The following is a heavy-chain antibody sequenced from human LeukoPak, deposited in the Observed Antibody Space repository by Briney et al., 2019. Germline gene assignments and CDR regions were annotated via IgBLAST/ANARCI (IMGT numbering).Heavy chain of an antibody. CDR2: ISSSSSYI. CDR3: ARGAYLVSSTSCYSFDY. V-gene: IGHV3-21*01. CDR1: GFTFSSYS. Sequence: GGSLRLSCAASGFTFSSYSMNWVRQAPGKGLEWVSSISSSSSYIYYADSVKGRFTISRDNAKNSLYLQMNSLRAEDTAVYYCARGAYLVSSTSCYSFDYWGQGTLVTVSS. D-gene: IGHD2-2*01. J-gene: IGHJ4*02.